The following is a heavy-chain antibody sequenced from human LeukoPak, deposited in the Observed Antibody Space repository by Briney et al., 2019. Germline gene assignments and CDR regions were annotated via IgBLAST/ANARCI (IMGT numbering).Heavy chain of an antibody. CDR1: GYTFTSYA. CDR2: INAGNGNT. D-gene: IGHD2-15*01. J-gene: IGHJ4*02. Sequence: ASVKVSCKASGYTFTSYAMHWVRQAPGQGLEWMGWINAGNGNTKYSQKFQGRVTITRDTSASTAYMELSSLRSEDTAVYYCARAYCSGGRCYPADYWGQGTLVTVSS. CDR3: ARAYCSGGRCYPADY. V-gene: IGHV1-3*01.